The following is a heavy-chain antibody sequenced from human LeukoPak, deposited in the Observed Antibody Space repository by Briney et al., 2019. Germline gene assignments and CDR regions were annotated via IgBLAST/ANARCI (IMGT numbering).Heavy chain of an antibody. CDR1: GGSISSSSYY. J-gene: IGHJ4*02. Sequence: SETLSLTCTVSGGSISSSSYYWGWIRQPPGKGLEWIGSIYYSGSTYYNPSLKSRVTISVDTSKNQFSLKLSSVTAADTAVYYCARHSHIAVAPAGDYFDYWGQGTLVTVSS. D-gene: IGHD6-19*01. CDR2: IYYSGST. V-gene: IGHV4-39*01. CDR3: ARHSHIAVAPAGDYFDY.